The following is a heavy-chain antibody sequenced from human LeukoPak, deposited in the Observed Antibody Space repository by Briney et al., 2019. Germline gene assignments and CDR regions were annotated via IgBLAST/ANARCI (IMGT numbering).Heavy chain of an antibody. D-gene: IGHD6-19*01. J-gene: IGHJ4*02. V-gene: IGHV3-48*01. CDR2: ISGTSNTI. CDR3: ARDLVSYSSGWYMGFDY. Sequence: PGGSLRLFCVVSGFTLSTYSMIWVRQAPGKGLEWVSYISGTSNTIYYADSVKGRFTISSDNAKNSLYLQVNSLRADDTAIYYCARDLVSYSSGWYMGFDYWGQGTLVTVSS. CDR1: GFTLSTYS.